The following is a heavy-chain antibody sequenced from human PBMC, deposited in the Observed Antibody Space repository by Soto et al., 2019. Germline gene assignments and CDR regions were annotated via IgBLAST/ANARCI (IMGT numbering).Heavy chain of an antibody. V-gene: IGHV4-59*01. D-gene: IGHD6-13*01. Sequence: PSETLSLTCTVSGGSISSYYWSWFRQPPGKGLEWIGYIHDTEPTNYNPSLKSRVTMSLDTSKNQLSLRLTSVTAADTAVYYCARGTSSWSWKFDYWGQGILVTASS. CDR2: IHDTEPT. CDR3: ARGTSSWSWKFDY. J-gene: IGHJ4*02. CDR1: GGSISSYY.